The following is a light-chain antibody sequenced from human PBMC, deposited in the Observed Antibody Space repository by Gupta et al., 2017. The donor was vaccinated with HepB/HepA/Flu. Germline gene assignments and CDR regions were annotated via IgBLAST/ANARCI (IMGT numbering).Light chain of an antibody. CDR1: QSVTGY. CDR2: DTS. Sequence: EIVLTQSPATLSLSPGERATLSCRAGQSVTGYLAWYQQKPGQAPRLLIYDTSNRATGIPARFSGSGSGTDFTLTISSLEPEDFAVYYCQQRSNWPLTFGGGTKVE. V-gene: IGKV3-11*01. CDR3: QQRSNWPLT. J-gene: IGKJ4*01.